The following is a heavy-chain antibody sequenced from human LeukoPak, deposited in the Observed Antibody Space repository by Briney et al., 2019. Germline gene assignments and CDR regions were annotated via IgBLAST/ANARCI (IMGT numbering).Heavy chain of an antibody. CDR2: ISYDGSNK. Sequence: GGSLRLSCAASGFTVSSNYMSWVRQAPGKGLEWVAVISYDGSNKYYADSVKGRFTISRDNSKNTLYLQMNSLRAEDTAVYYCAKDYGSGSYYNDYWGQGTLVTVSS. CDR1: GFTVSSNY. CDR3: AKDYGSGSYYNDY. V-gene: IGHV3-30*18. D-gene: IGHD3-10*01. J-gene: IGHJ4*02.